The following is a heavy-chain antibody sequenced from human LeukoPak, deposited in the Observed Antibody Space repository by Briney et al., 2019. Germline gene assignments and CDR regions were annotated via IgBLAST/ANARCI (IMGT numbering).Heavy chain of an antibody. CDR1: GGSISSSNW. CDR3: ARAKDYYDSSGYYYDFDY. V-gene: IGHV4-4*02. CDR2: IYHSGST. D-gene: IGHD3-22*01. J-gene: IGHJ4*02. Sequence: AETLSLTCAVSGGSISSSNWWSWVRQPPGKGLEWIGEIYHSGSTNYNPSLKSQVSISIDTSKNQFSLKLSSVTAADTAVYYCARAKDYYDSSGYYYDFDYWGQGTLVTVSS.